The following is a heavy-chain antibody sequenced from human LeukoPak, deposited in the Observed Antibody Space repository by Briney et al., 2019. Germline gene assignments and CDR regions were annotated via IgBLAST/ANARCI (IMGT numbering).Heavy chain of an antibody. D-gene: IGHD6-6*01. CDR2: INHSGST. Sequence: SETLSLTCAVYGGAFTGYYWRWIRPPPRKGLDGVGEINHSGSTNYNPSLKSRVTISVDTSKNQFSLKLSSVTAADTAVYYCARGIQYSRINWFDPWGQGTLVTVSS. J-gene: IGHJ5*02. CDR1: GGAFTGYY. V-gene: IGHV4-34*01. CDR3: ARGIQYSRINWFDP.